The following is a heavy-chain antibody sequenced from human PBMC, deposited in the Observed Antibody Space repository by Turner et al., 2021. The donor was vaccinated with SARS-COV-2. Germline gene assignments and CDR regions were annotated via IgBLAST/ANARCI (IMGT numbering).Heavy chain of an antibody. CDR2: IYYRGST. D-gene: IGHD3-3*01. Sequence: QVQLQESCPGLLKPSETLSLTCTVSGGSISSDFWSWIRQPPGKGLEWIGYIYYRGSTNYNPALKSRVTMSVDTSKNQFSLRLASVTAADTAVYYCARELRFNWFDPWGQGTLVTVS. V-gene: IGHV4-59*01. CDR3: ARELRFNWFDP. J-gene: IGHJ5*02. CDR1: GGSISSDF.